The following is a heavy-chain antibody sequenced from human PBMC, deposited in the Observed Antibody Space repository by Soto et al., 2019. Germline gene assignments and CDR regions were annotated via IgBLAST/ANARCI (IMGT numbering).Heavy chain of an antibody. CDR3: TQTGGADAFDI. J-gene: IGHJ3*02. CDR2: IRSKANSYAT. CDR1: GFTFSGSA. V-gene: IGHV3-73*01. D-gene: IGHD3-9*01. Sequence: GGSLRLSCAASGFTFSGSAMHWVRQASGKGLEWVGRIRSKANSYATAYAASVKGRFTISRDDSKNTAYLQMNSLKTEDTAVYYCTQTGGADAFDIWGQGTMVTVSS.